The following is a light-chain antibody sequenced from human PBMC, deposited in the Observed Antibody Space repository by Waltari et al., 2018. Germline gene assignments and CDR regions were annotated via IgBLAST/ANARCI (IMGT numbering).Light chain of an antibody. CDR2: WAS. CDR1: QSILYSSNNNNY. CDR3: QQYYTSPYT. V-gene: IGKV4-1*01. J-gene: IGKJ2*01. Sequence: DIMMTQSPDSLAVSLGERATINCKSSQSILYSSNNNNYLAWYQQKPGQPPKLLIYWASTRESGVPDRFSGSWSGTDFTLPISSLQAEDVAVYYCQQYYTSPYTFGQGTKLEIK.